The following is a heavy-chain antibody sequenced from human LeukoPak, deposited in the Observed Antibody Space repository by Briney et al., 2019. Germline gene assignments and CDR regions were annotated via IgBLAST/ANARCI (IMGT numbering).Heavy chain of an antibody. CDR3: ASTPGGTSAWPN. J-gene: IGHJ4*02. D-gene: IGHD2-8*02. V-gene: IGHV5-51*01. CDR1: GYSFTTHW. Sequence: GESLKISCKGSGYSFTTHWIAWVRQMPGEGLECMGIINLADSGTRYRPTFQGQVTISVDKSINTAYLQWSSLKASDSAMYYCASTPGGTSAWPNWGQGTLVTVSS. CDR2: INLADSGT.